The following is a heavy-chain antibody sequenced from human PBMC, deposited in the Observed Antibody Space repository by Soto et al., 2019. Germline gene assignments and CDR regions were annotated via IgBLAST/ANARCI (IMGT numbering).Heavy chain of an antibody. CDR3: ARDYGGKVLDY. D-gene: IGHD4-17*01. CDR1: GGSFSGYY. J-gene: IGHJ4*02. CDR2: INHSGST. Sequence: QVQLQQWGAGLLKPSETLSLTCAVYGGSFSGYYWSWIRQPPGKGLEWIGEINHSGSTNYNPSLKSRVTISVDTSKNQFSLQLSSVTAADTAVYYCARDYGGKVLDYWGQGTLVTVSS. V-gene: IGHV4-34*01.